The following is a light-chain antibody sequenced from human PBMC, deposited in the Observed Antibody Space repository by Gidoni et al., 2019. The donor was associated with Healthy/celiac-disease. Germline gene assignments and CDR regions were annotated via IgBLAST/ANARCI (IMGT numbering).Light chain of an antibody. Sequence: DIQMTQSPSPLSASVGDRVTITCRASQSISSWLAWYQQKPGKAPKLLIYDASSLESGVPSRFSGSGSGTEFTLTISSLQPDDFATYYCQQYNSYSYTFXQXTKLEIK. V-gene: IGKV1-5*01. CDR3: QQYNSYSYT. CDR2: DAS. J-gene: IGKJ2*01. CDR1: QSISSW.